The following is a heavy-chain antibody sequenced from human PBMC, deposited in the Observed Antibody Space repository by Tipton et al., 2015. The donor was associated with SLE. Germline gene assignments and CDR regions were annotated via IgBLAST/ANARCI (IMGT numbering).Heavy chain of an antibody. CDR3: ARGGYSSRPWYFDL. D-gene: IGHD6-13*01. J-gene: IGHJ2*01. Sequence: RSLRLSCAASGFTFSSYGMHWVRQAPGKGLEWVAVIWYDGSNKYYADSVKGRFTISRDNSKNTLYLQMNSLRAEDTAVYYCARGGYSSRPWYFDLWGRGTLVTVSS. CDR2: IWYDGSNK. CDR1: GFTFSSYG. V-gene: IGHV3-33*01.